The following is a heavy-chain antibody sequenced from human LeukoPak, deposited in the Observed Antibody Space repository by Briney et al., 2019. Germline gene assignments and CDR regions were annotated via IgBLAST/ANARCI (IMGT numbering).Heavy chain of an antibody. Sequence: PSETLSLTCTVSGYSISSGYYWGWIRQPPGKGLEWIGSIYHSGSTYYNPSLKSRVTISVDTSKNQFSLKLSSVTAADTALYYCARWGEVYWYFDLWGRGTLVTVSS. D-gene: IGHD3-10*01. J-gene: IGHJ2*01. CDR2: IYHSGST. CDR1: GYSISSGYY. CDR3: ARWGEVYWYFDL. V-gene: IGHV4-38-2*02.